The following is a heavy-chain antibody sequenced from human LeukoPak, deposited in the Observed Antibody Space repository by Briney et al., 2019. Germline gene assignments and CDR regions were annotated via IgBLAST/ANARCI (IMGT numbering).Heavy chain of an antibody. CDR1: GGSISSYY. D-gene: IGHD3-10*01. Sequence: PSETLSLTCTVSGGSISSYYWSWIRQPPGKGLEWIGYIYYSGSTNYNPSLKSRVTISVDTSKNQSSLKLSSVTAADTAVYYCARGRSPQAPLPDAFDIWGQGTMVTVSS. CDR3: ARGRSPQAPLPDAFDI. V-gene: IGHV4-59*01. J-gene: IGHJ3*02. CDR2: IYYSGST.